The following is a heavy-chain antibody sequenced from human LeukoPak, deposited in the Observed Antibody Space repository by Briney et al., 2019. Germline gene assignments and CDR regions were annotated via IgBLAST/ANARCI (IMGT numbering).Heavy chain of an antibody. J-gene: IGHJ6*02. CDR1: GFTVSSNY. CDR2: IYSGGST. V-gene: IGHV3-66*01. Sequence: GGSLRLSCAASGFTVSSNYMSWVRQAPGKGLEWVSVIYSGGSTYYADSAKGRFTISRDNSKNTLYLQMNSLRAEDTAVYYCARDSYYYGMDVWGQGTTVTVSS. CDR3: ARDSYYYGMDV.